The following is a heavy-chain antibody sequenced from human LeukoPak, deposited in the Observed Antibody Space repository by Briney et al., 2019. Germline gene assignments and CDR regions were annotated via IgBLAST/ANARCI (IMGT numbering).Heavy chain of an antibody. D-gene: IGHD6-19*01. CDR2: IKSKTDGGTT. CDR1: GFPFTNAW. CDR3: AKERSVAGTFDY. V-gene: IGHV3-15*07. J-gene: IGHJ4*02. Sequence: PGGSLRLSCAASGFPFTNAWMNWVRQAPGKGLEWVGRIKSKTDGGTTDYAAPVKGRFTISRDDSKNTLYLQMNSLRAEDTAVYYCAKERSVAGTFDYWGQGTLVTVSS.